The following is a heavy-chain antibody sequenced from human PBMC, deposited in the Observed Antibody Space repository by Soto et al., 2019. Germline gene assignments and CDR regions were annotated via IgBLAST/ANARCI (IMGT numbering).Heavy chain of an antibody. CDR3: AKGRSGSWNGGPPPNYFDP. J-gene: IGHJ5*02. Sequence: SVKVSCKASGGTFSSYTISWVRQAPGQGLEWMGRIIPILGIANYAQKFQGRVTITADNSKNTVFLQMQSLKAEDTAVYFCAKGRSGSWNGGPPPNYFDPWGQGTLVTVSS. CDR1: GGTFSSYT. D-gene: IGHD1-1*01. V-gene: IGHV1-69*02. CDR2: IIPILGIA.